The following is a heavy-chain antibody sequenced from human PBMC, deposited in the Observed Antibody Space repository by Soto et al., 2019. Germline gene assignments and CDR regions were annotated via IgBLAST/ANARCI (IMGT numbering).Heavy chain of an antibody. V-gene: IGHV3-66*01. J-gene: IGHJ3*02. D-gene: IGHD2-15*01. Sequence: EVQLVESGGGLVQPGGSLRLSCTASGFIVSDTYVNWVRQAPGKGLEWVSVISNRGDTHYADSVRGRFSLSRDISDNTFHLQMNNLRVEDTAVYYRAREPRYCRGGSCSIAGDAYDIWGQGTMVTVSS. CDR2: ISNRGDT. CDR1: GFIVSDTY. CDR3: AREPRYCRGGSCSIAGDAYDI.